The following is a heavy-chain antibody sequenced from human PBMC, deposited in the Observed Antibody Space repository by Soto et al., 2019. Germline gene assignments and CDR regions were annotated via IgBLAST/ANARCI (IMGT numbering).Heavy chain of an antibody. CDR1: GAPISSSY. D-gene: IGHD3-22*01. Sequence: SETLSLTCTVSGAPISSSYWSWIRQSPEKGLEWIGYVYYSGSTNYNPSLKSRATISGDTSKNQFSLKLNSVTAADTAVYYCARGYYDRTGQSHTLDIWGQGAMLTVSS. V-gene: IGHV4-59*01. CDR3: ARGYYDRTGQSHTLDI. J-gene: IGHJ3*02. CDR2: VYYSGST.